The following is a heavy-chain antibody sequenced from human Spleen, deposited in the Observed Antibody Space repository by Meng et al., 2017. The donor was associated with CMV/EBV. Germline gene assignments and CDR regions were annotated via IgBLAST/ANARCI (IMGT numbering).Heavy chain of an antibody. J-gene: IGHJ3*02. D-gene: IGHD3-22*01. CDR3: AREGYYDSSGYWGDDAFDI. CDR1: GFTFSDYY. V-gene: IGHV3-11*04. CDR2: ISSRGDSI. Sequence: GGSLRLSCAASGFTFSDYYMNWIRQAPGKGLEWLSYISSRGDSIYYADSVKGRFTISRDNAKNSLYLQMNSLRAEDTAVYYCAREGYYDSSGYWGDDAFDIWGQGTMVTVSS.